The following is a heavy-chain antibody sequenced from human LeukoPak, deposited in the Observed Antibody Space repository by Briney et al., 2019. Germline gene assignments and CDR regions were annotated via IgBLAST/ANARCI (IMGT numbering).Heavy chain of an antibody. CDR3: AREYSGYDSVSGYFDY. CDR1: GFTVNSNY. D-gene: IGHD5-12*01. CDR2: IYSGGST. J-gene: IGHJ4*02. V-gene: IGHV3-66*01. Sequence: PGGSLRLSCAASGFTVNSNYMSWVRQAPGKGLEWVSVIYSGGSTYYADSVKGRSTISRDNSKNTLYLQMNSLRAEDTAVYYCAREYSGYDSVSGYFDYWGQGTLVTVSS.